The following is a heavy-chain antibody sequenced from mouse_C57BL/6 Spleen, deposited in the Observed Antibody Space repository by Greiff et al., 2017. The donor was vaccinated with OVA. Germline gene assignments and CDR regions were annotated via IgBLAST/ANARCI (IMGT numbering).Heavy chain of an antibody. V-gene: IGHV1-26*01. Sequence: VQLQQSGPELVKPGASVKISCKASGYTFTDYYMNWVKQSHGKSLEWIGDINPNNGGTSYNQKFKGKATLTVDKSSSTAYMELRSLTSEDSAVYYCARSGLRREYYFDYWGQGTTLTVSS. D-gene: IGHD2-4*01. J-gene: IGHJ2*01. CDR1: GYTFTDYY. CDR3: ARSGLRREYYFDY. CDR2: INPNNGGT.